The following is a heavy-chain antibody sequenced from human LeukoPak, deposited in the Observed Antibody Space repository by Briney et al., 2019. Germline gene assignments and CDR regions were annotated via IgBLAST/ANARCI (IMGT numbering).Heavy chain of an antibody. CDR1: GFTFSSYE. D-gene: IGHD3-10*01. Sequence: AGGSLRLSCAASGFTFSSYEMNWVRQAPGKGLEWVSYISSSGNTIYYADSVKGRFTISRDNSKNTVFLQVNSLRPEDTAVYYCVKGYGSGKFYMDVWGKGTTVTISS. CDR2: ISSSGNTI. V-gene: IGHV3-48*03. J-gene: IGHJ6*03. CDR3: VKGYGSGKFYMDV.